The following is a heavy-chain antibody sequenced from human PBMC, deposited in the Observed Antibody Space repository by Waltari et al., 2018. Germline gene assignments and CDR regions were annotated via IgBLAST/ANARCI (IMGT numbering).Heavy chain of an antibody. D-gene: IGHD3-3*01. CDR2: INHSGST. CDR3: ARRRITIFGVAGGYYFDY. Sequence: QVQLQQWGAGLLKPSETLSLTCAVYGGSLRGYYWSWIHQPPGKGLEWIGEINHSGSTNYNPSLKSRVTISVDTSKNQFSLKLSSVTAADTAVYYCARRRITIFGVAGGYYFDYWGQGTLVTVSS. J-gene: IGHJ4*02. V-gene: IGHV4-34*01. CDR1: GGSLRGYY.